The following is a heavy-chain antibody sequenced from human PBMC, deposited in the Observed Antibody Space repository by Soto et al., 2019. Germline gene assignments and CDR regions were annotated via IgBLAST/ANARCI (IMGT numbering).Heavy chain of an antibody. V-gene: IGHV1-2*02. J-gene: IGHJ6*02. Sequence: ASVKVSCKASGYTFAGYYVHWVREAPGQGLEWMGWINPETGGTSYAQKFQGRVTLSRDTSINTAYLELSSLRFDDAAVYFCARERFQVISDGMDVWGQGTTVTVSS. D-gene: IGHD2-21*01. CDR1: GYTFAGYY. CDR2: INPETGGT. CDR3: ARERFQVISDGMDV.